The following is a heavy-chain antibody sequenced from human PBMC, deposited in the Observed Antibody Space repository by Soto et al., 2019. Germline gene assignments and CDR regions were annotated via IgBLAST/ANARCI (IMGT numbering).Heavy chain of an antibody. CDR3: ARVEGDFWSGSVAYYYGMDV. J-gene: IGHJ6*02. V-gene: IGHV4-59*01. CDR2: IYYSGST. CDR1: GGSISSYY. D-gene: IGHD3-3*01. Sequence: QVQLQESGPGLVKPSETLSLTCTVSGGSISSYYWSWIRQPPGKGLEWIGYIYYSGSTNYNPSLKSRVTISVDTSKNQFSLKLSSVTAADTAVYYCARVEGDFWSGSVAYYYGMDVWGQGTTVTVSS.